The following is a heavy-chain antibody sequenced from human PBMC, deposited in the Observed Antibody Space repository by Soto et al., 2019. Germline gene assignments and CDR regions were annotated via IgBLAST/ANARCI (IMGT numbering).Heavy chain of an antibody. V-gene: IGHV3-11*01. Sequence: QVQLVESGGDLVKPGGSLRLSSAASGFTFSDYYMSWIRQAPGKGLEWVSSITSSGSTTYYTDSVKGRFTISRDNAKNSLYLQMNSLRVEDTAVYYCARERYSYGPYYFDYWGQGTLVTVSS. D-gene: IGHD5-18*01. CDR3: ARERYSYGPYYFDY. CDR1: GFTFSDYY. J-gene: IGHJ4*02. CDR2: ITSSGSTT.